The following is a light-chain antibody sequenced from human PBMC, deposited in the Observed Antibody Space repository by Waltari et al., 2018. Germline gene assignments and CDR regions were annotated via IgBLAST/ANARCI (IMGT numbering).Light chain of an antibody. CDR1: RSNIGHNY. Sequence: QSVLTQPPSASGTPGQRVTISCSGSRSNIGHNYVYWYQQLPGTAPKLLIYRNNQRPSGVTDRCSGSKSGTSASLAISGLRSEDEADYYCAAWDDSLSGRVFGGGTKVTVL. J-gene: IGLJ3*02. CDR2: RNN. V-gene: IGLV1-47*01. CDR3: AAWDDSLSGRV.